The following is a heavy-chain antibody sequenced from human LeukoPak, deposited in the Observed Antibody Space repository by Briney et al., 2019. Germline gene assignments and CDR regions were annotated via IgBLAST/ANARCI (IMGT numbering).Heavy chain of an antibody. CDR2: VWFDGSVQ. CDR1: GFTFSSYG. Sequence: PGGSLRLSCATSGFTFSSYGMHWVSQAPGKGLEWVAVVWFDGSVQYYADSVKGRFTISRDNSKNTLYLQMNSLRADDTAIYYCARSQQLGGHSYYYYGMDVWGQGTTVTVSS. D-gene: IGHD3-16*01. J-gene: IGHJ6*02. V-gene: IGHV3-33*01. CDR3: ARSQQLGGHSYYYYGMDV.